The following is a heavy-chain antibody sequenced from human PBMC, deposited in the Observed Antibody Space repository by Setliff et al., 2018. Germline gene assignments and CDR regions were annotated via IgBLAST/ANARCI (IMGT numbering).Heavy chain of an antibody. Sequence: SLKISCAASGFTFSSYSMNWVRQAPGKGLEWVSYISSSSSTIYYADSVKGRFTISRDNAKNSLYLQMNSLRAEDTAVYYCARDRGSGSYFLRYFDYWGQGTLVTVSS. J-gene: IGHJ4*02. V-gene: IGHV3-48*01. CDR2: ISSSSSTI. D-gene: IGHD1-26*01. CDR3: ARDRGSGSYFLRYFDY. CDR1: GFTFSSYS.